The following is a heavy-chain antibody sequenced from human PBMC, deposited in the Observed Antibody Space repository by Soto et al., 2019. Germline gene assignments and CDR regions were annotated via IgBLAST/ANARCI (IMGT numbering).Heavy chain of an antibody. CDR1: GYTFTSYA. CDR2: INAGTGNT. V-gene: IGHV1-3*01. D-gene: IGHD5-18*01. CDR3: ARDLGYSYADYYYYGMGG. J-gene: IGHJ6*02. Sequence: GASVKVSCKASGYTFTSYAMHWVRQAPGQRLEWMGWINAGTGNTKYSQKFQGRVTITRDTSASTAYMELSSLRSEDTAVYYCARDLGYSYADYYYYGMGGWGQGTRVTVSS.